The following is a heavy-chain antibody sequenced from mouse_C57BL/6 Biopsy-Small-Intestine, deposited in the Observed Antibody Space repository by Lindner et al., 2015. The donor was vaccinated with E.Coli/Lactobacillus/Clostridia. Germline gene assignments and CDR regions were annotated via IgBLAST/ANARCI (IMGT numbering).Heavy chain of an antibody. J-gene: IGHJ2*01. CDR1: GFNIKDYY. CDR2: IDPEDGET. V-gene: IGHV14-2*01. Sequence: VQLQESGAELVRPGASVKLSCTASGFNIKDYYMHWVKQRPEQGLEWIGRIDPEDGETKYAPKFQGKATITADTSSNTAYLQLSSLTSEDTAVYYCAREFITTVLYYFDYWGQGTTLTVSS. D-gene: IGHD1-1*01. CDR3: AREFITTVLYYFDY.